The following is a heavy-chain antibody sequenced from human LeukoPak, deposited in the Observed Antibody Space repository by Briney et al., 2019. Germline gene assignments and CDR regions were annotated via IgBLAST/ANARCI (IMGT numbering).Heavy chain of an antibody. Sequence: GGSLRLSCAASGFTFSSYWMSWVRQAPGKGLEWVANIKQDGSEKYYVDSVKGRFTISRDNAKNSLYLQMNSLRAEDTAVYYCARVRFTMVRGVNLYYYYYYMDVWGKGTTVTVSS. CDR1: GFTFSSYW. CDR3: ARVRFTMVRGVNLYYYYYYMDV. J-gene: IGHJ6*03. CDR2: IKQDGSEK. V-gene: IGHV3-7*01. D-gene: IGHD3-10*01.